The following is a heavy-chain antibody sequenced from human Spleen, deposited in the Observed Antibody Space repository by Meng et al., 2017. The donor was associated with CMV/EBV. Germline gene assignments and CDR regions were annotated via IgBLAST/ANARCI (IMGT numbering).Heavy chain of an antibody. D-gene: IGHD1-7*01. Sequence: GESLKISCAASGFTFSSYAMNWVRRAPGKGLEWVSVTYSGGTSTYYADSVKGRFTISRHNSKNTLYLQMNSLKTEDTAVYYCTSHYNWNYADYGMDVWGQGTTVTVSS. CDR3: TSHYNWNYADYGMDV. CDR2: TYSGGTST. CDR1: GFTFSSYA. J-gene: IGHJ6*02. V-gene: IGHV3-23*03.